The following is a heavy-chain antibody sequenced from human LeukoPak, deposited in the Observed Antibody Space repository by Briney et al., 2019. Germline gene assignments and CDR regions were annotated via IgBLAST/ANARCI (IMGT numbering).Heavy chain of an antibody. D-gene: IGHD3-3*01. J-gene: IGHJ3*02. V-gene: IGHV3-7*03. CDR2: IKQDGSEK. CDR3: ARAFRGIFGVFEAFDI. CDR1: GFTFSSSW. Sequence: GGSLRPSCAASGFTFSSSWMSWVRQAPGKGLEWVANIKQDGSEKYYVDSVKGRCTISRDNAKNSLYLQMNSLRAEDTAVYYCARAFRGIFGVFEAFDIWGQGTMVTVSS.